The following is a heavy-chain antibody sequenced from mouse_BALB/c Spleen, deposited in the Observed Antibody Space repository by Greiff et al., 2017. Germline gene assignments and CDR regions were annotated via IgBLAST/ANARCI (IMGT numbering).Heavy chain of an antibody. J-gene: IGHJ3*01. CDR1: GFTFSSYA. CDR3: ARSGDYDGLAY. CDR2: ISSGGSYT. V-gene: IGHV5-9-4*01. D-gene: IGHD2-4*01. Sequence: EVHLVESGGGLVKPGGSLKLSCAASGFTFSSYAMSWVRQSPEKRLEWVAEISSGGSYTYYPDTVTGRFTISRDNAKNTLYLEMSSLRSEDTAMYYCARSGDYDGLAYWGQGTLVTVSA.